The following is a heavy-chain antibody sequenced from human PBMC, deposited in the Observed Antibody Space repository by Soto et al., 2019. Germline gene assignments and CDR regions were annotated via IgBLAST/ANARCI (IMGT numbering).Heavy chain of an antibody. Sequence: QVQLVESGGGVVQPGRSLRLSCAASGFTFSSYGMHWVRQAPGKGLEWVAVISYDGSNKYYADSVKGRFTISRDNSKNTLYLQMNSLRAEDTAVYYCAKDLIGYCTSGVCVTGHDYWGQGTLVSVSS. D-gene: IGHD2-8*01. CDR2: ISYDGSNK. V-gene: IGHV3-30*18. CDR3: AKDLIGYCTSGVCVTGHDY. CDR1: GFTFSSYG. J-gene: IGHJ4*02.